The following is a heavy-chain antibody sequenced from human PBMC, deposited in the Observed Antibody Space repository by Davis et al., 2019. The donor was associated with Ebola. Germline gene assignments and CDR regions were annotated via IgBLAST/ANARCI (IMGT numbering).Heavy chain of an antibody. CDR2: IYGSGST. J-gene: IGHJ2*01. CDR3: ARAPGYCSGGSCYWYFDL. CDR1: GSSIISDPYY. D-gene: IGHD2-15*01. Sequence: PSETLSLTCTVSGSSIISDPYYWSWIRQPGGKGLEWIGLIYGSGSTNYNPSLKSRVTISVDTSKNQFSLKLNSVTAADTAVYYCARAPGYCSGGSCYWYFDLWGRGTLVTVSS. V-gene: IGHV4-61*02.